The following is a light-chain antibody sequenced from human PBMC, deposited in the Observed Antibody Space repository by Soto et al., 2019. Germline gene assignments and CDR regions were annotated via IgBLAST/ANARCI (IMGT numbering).Light chain of an antibody. CDR3: SSYTSTSTV. V-gene: IGLV2-18*02. CDR2: EVS. CDR1: SSDVGSYNR. J-gene: IGLJ2*01. Sequence: QSALTQPPSVSGSPGQSVTISCTGTSSDVGSYNRVSWYQQPPGTALKLLIYEVSNRPSGVPDRFSGSKSGNTASLTISGLQAEDEADYYCSSYTSTSTVFGGGTKVTVL.